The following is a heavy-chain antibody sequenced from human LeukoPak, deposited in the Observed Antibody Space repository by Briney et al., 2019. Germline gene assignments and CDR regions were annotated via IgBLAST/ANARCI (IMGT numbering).Heavy chain of an antibody. Sequence: LRLSCAASGFTFDDYAMHWIRQPPGKGLEWIGYIYHSGSTYYNPTLKSRVTISVDRSKNQFSLKLSSVTAADTAVYYCAREGTMVRGVIPTVPDYWGQGTLVTVSS. D-gene: IGHD3-10*01. CDR1: GFTFDDYA. V-gene: IGHV4-30-2*01. CDR3: AREGTMVRGVIPTVPDY. CDR2: IYHSGST. J-gene: IGHJ4*02.